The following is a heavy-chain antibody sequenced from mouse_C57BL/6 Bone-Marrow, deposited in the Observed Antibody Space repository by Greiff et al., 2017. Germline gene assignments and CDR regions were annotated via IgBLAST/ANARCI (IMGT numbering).Heavy chain of an antibody. V-gene: IGHV1-7*01. D-gene: IGHD1-1*01. CDR3: ARSLYYGSSGVAY. CDR2: FHPSRGYT. Sequence: QVQLQQSGAELANPGASVKLSCKASGYTFTRYWMPWVKQRPGQGLEWIGYFHPSRGYTTYNQKFQSKATLTADQSSSTAYMQLSSLTCGGSSFDYCARSLYYGSSGVAYWGQGTLLTVSA. J-gene: IGHJ3*01. CDR1: GYTFTRYW.